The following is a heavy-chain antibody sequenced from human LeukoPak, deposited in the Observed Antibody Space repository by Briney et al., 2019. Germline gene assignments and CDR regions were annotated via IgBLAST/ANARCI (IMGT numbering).Heavy chain of an antibody. CDR3: SKHGYFDWLFWDY. V-gene: IGHV3-23*01. CDR2: MSGSGGST. CDR1: GFTFSSYA. J-gene: IGHJ4*02. D-gene: IGHD3-9*01. Sequence: GGSLRPSCAASGFTFSSYAMSWVRQAPGKGLEWVSAMSGSGGSTYYADPVKGRFTLSKDNSKNPLYLQMNSVGAEDTAVYYCSKHGYFDWLFWDYWVQGGLVTVSS.